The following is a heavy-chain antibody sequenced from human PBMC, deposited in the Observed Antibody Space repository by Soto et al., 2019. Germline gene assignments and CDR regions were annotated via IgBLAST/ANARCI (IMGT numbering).Heavy chain of an antibody. CDR2: FSLSGTT. CDR3: ARGMTPPGAPAWYYFDS. Sequence: PSETLSLTCSVSGASIAGSSYWSWIRQPAGKGLEWIGRFSLSGTTNYSPSLRSRVTMSADASKNQFSLRLTSVTAADTALYYCARGMTPPGAPAWYYFDSWGQGTLVTVSS. CDR1: GASIAGSSY. J-gene: IGHJ4*02. D-gene: IGHD2-8*02. V-gene: IGHV4-4*07.